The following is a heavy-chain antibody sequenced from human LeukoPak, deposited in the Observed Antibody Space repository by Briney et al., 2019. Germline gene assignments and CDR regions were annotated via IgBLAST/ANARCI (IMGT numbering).Heavy chain of an antibody. J-gene: IGHJ5*02. Sequence: SETLSLTCTVSGGSLSTYYWSWIRQPAGKGLEWIGRIYSSGATNYYPSLKSRVTMSVDTSKNQFSLKLSSVTAADTAVYYCARCSGNGYDYSWLDPWGQGTLVTVSS. V-gene: IGHV4-4*07. CDR2: IYSSGAT. CDR3: ARCSGNGYDYSWLDP. D-gene: IGHD5-12*01. CDR1: GGSLSTYY.